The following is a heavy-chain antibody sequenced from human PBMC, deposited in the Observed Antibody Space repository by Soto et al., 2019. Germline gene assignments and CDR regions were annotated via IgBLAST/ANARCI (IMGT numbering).Heavy chain of an antibody. CDR1: GGTFSSYA. J-gene: IGHJ6*01. V-gene: IGHV1-69*06. CDR3: ARCRVGATHMGDYYDGMDV. Sequence: QVQLVQSGAEVKKPGSSVKVSCKASGGTFSSYAISWVRQAPGQGLEWMGGIIPIVGTANYAQKFQGRVTITADKYTSTAYMERSSLRSEDTAVYYCARCRVGATHMGDYYDGMDVWGQGTTVT. CDR2: IIPIVGTA. D-gene: IGHD1-26*01.